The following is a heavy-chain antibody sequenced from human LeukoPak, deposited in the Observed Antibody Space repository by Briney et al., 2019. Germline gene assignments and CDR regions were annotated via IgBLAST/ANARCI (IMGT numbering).Heavy chain of an antibody. CDR2: INHSGST. D-gene: IGHD3-9*01. CDR3: ARGRPKNRYFDSYDY. CDR1: GGSFSGYY. Sequence: SETLSLTCAVYGGSFSGYYWSWIRQPPGKGLEWIGEINHSGSTNYNPSLKSRVTISVDTSKNQFPLKLSSVTAADTAVYYCARGRPKNRYFDSYDYWGQGTLVTVSS. J-gene: IGHJ4*02. V-gene: IGHV4-34*01.